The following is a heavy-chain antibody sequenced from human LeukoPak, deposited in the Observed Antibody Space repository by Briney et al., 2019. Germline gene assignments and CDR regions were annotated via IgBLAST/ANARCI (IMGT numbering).Heavy chain of an antibody. V-gene: IGHV3-30-3*01. Sequence: GGSLRLSCAASGFTFSSYAMHWVCQAPGKGLEWVAVISYDGSNKYYADSVKGRFTISRDNSKNTLYLQMNSLRAEDTAVYYCARAQTPWYYDSSGYSPPDYWGQGTLVTVSS. CDR2: ISYDGSNK. CDR3: ARAQTPWYYDSSGYSPPDY. CDR1: GFTFSSYA. J-gene: IGHJ4*02. D-gene: IGHD3-22*01.